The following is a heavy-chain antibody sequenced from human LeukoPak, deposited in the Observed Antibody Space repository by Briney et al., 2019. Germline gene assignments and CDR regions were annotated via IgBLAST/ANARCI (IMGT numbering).Heavy chain of an antibody. V-gene: IGHV1-46*01. CDR1: GYTFTSYY. CDR3: ARGYDYGDYNMGDYDY. J-gene: IGHJ4*02. D-gene: IGHD4-17*01. CDR2: INPSGGST. Sequence: ASLKLSCKASGYTFTSYYMHWVRQAPGQGLEWMGIINPSGGSTNYTQKFQGRVTMTRDMSTSTVYLELSSLRSEDTAVYYCARGYDYGDYNMGDYDYWGQGTLVTVSS.